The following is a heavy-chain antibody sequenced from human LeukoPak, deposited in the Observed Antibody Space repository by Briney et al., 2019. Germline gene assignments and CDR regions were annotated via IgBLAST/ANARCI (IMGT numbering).Heavy chain of an antibody. V-gene: IGHV4-59*01. D-gene: IGHD3-3*01. Sequence: SETLSLTCTVPHGSISSYYWSWIRQPPGKGLEWIAYIHDSANTNYNPSLKSRVTISVDTSKNQFSLKLSSVTAADTAVYYCARGRITIFGVVTPHFDYWGQGNLVTVSS. J-gene: IGHJ4*02. CDR3: ARGRITIFGVVTPHFDY. CDR2: IHDSANT. CDR1: HGSISSYY.